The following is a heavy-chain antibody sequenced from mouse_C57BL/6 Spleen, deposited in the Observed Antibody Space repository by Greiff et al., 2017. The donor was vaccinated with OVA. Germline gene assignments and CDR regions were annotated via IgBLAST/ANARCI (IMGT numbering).Heavy chain of an antibody. D-gene: IGHD2-5*01. CDR2: INPNNGGT. V-gene: IGHV1-26*01. CDR3: ASQGDYSNFDY. J-gene: IGHJ2*01. CDR1: GYTFTDYY. Sequence: VQLQQSGPELVKPGASVKISCKASGYTFTDYYMNWVKQSHGKSLEWIGDINPNNGGTSYNQKFKGKATLTVDKSSSTAYMELRSLTSEDSAVYYCASQGDYSNFDYWGQGTTLTVSS.